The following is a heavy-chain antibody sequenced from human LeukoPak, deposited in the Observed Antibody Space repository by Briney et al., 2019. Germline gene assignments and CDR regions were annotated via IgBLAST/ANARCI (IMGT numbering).Heavy chain of an antibody. J-gene: IGHJ3*02. Sequence: GGPLRLSCTASGFTFGDYAMSWFRQAPGKGLEWVGFIRSKAYGGTTEYAASVKGRFTISRDDSKSIAYLQMNSLKTEDTAVYYCTRDRAVDTAMEGAFDIWGQGTMVTVSS. CDR3: TRDRAVDTAMEGAFDI. V-gene: IGHV3-49*03. CDR2: IRSKAYGGTT. CDR1: GFTFGDYA. D-gene: IGHD5-18*01.